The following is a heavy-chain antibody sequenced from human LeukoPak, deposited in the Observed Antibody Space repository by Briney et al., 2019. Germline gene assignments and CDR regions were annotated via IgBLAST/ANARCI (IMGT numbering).Heavy chain of an antibody. J-gene: IGHJ4*02. V-gene: IGHV1-46*01. CDR1: GYTFTSYY. CDR2: INPSGGST. Sequence: ASVKVSCKASGYTFTSYYMHWVRQAPGQGLEWMGIINPSGGSTSYAQKFQGRVTMTRDTSTSTVYMELSSLRSEDTAVYYCARRGDTTMVWGGYYFDYWGQGTLVTVSS. CDR3: ARRGDTTMVWGGYYFDY. D-gene: IGHD5-18*01.